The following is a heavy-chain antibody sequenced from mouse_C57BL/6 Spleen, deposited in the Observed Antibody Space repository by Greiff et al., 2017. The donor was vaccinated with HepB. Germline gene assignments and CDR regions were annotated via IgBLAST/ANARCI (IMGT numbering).Heavy chain of an antibody. CDR2: IDPSDSYT. V-gene: IGHV1-69*01. CDR1: GYTFTSYW. D-gene: IGHD1-1*01. Sequence: VQLQQSGAELVMPGASVKLSCKASGYTFTSYWMHWVKQRPGQGLEWIGEIDPSDSYTNYNQKFKGKSTLTVDKSSSTAYMQLSSLTSGDSAVYYCARWYYYGFDYWGQGTTLTVSS. J-gene: IGHJ2*01. CDR3: ARWYYYGFDY.